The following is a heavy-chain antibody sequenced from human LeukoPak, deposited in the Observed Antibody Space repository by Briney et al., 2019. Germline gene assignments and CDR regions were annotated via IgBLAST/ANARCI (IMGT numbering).Heavy chain of an antibody. CDR2: ISAYNGNT. D-gene: IGHD3-22*01. CDR3: ARDPYYYDSSTFDY. Sequence: ASVKVSCKASGYTFTSYGISWVRQAPGQGLEWMGWISAYNGNTNYAQKLQGRVTMTTDTSTSTAYMELRSLRSDDTAVYYCARDPYYYDSSTFDYWGQGTLVTVSS. V-gene: IGHV1-18*01. CDR1: GYTFTSYG. J-gene: IGHJ4*02.